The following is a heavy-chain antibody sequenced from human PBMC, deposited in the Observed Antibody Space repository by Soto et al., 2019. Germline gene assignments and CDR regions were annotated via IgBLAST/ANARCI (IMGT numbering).Heavy chain of an antibody. CDR1: GGSISSGDYY. CDR2: IYYSGST. Sequence: QVQLQESGPGLVKPSQTLSLTCTVSGGSISSGDYYWSWIRQPPGKGLEWIGYIYYSGSTYYNPSLKSRVTISVDTSKNQFSLKLSSVTAADTSVYYCARVLKDSGGSYYYHYGMDVWGQGTTVTVSS. J-gene: IGHJ6*02. D-gene: IGHD2-15*01. CDR3: ARVLKDSGGSYYYHYGMDV. V-gene: IGHV4-30-4*01.